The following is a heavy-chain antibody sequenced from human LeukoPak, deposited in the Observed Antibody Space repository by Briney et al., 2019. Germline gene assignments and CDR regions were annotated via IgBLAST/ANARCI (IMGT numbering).Heavy chain of an antibody. D-gene: IGHD6-6*01. CDR2: ISGSGGST. Sequence: GGSLRLSCAASGFTSSSYWMHWVRQAPGKGLEWVSAISGSGGSTYYADSVKGRFTISRDNSKNTLYLQMNSLRAEDTAVYYCAKAMYSSSYWLDPWGQGTLVTVSS. V-gene: IGHV3-23*01. CDR3: AKAMYSSSYWLDP. J-gene: IGHJ5*02. CDR1: GFTSSSYW.